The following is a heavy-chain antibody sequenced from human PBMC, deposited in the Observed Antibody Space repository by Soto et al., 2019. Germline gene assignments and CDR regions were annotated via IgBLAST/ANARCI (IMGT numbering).Heavy chain of an antibody. CDR3: ARESALVGATGACFDP. J-gene: IGHJ5*02. CDR1: GGSISSYY. Sequence: QVQLQESGPGLVKPSETLSLTCTVSGGSISSYYWSWIRQPAGKGLEWIGRIYTSGSTNYNPSLKSRVTMSVDTSKNQFSLKLSSVTAADTAVYYCARESALVGATGACFDPWGQGTLVTVSS. CDR2: IYTSGST. V-gene: IGHV4-4*07. D-gene: IGHD1-26*01.